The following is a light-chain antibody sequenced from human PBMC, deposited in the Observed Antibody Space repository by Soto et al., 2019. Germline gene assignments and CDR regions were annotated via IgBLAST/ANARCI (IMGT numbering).Light chain of an antibody. J-gene: IGKJ1*01. Sequence: DIVMTQSPDSLAVSLGERATINCKSSQSILYSSSYKNYLAWYQQKPGQPPKLLIYWASTREAGVPDRFSGSGSGTDFTLTISSLQAEDVAVYYCQQYYSSPRTFGQGTKVEIK. CDR2: WAS. CDR1: QSILYSSSYKNY. CDR3: QQYYSSPRT. V-gene: IGKV4-1*01.